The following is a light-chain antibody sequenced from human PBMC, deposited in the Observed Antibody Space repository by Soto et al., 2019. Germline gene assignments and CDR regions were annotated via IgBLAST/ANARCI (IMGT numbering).Light chain of an antibody. CDR3: MQSLQSPYT. J-gene: IGKJ2*01. Sequence: DIVLTQSPLSLPVTPGEPASISCRSRQSLQHPNGHNYLDWYLQKPGQSPHLLIYLGSNRASGVPDRFSGSGSGRDFTLQISRVEAEDVGVFFCMQSLQSPYTFGQGTKLEIK. V-gene: IGKV2-28*01. CDR2: LGS. CDR1: QSLQHPNGHNY.